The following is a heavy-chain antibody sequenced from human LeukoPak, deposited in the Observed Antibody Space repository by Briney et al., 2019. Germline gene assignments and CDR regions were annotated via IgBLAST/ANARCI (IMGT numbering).Heavy chain of an antibody. CDR3: ARRRDLYSGSYYPFDY. CDR2: NYPGESDA. V-gene: IGHV5-51*01. Sequence: GESLKISCKGSGYSFTNYWIGWVRQMPGKGLKWMGINYPGESDARYSPSFQGQVTISADKSISTSYLQWSSLKASDTAMYYCARRRDLYSGSYYPFDYWGQGTLVTVSS. D-gene: IGHD1-26*01. J-gene: IGHJ4*02. CDR1: GYSFTNYW.